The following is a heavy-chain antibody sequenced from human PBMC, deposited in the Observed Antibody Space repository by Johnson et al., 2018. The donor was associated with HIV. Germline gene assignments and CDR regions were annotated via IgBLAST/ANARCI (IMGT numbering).Heavy chain of an antibody. V-gene: IGHV3-30-3*01. D-gene: IGHD6-19*01. J-gene: IGHJ3*02. CDR3: ARGRAVAGTRAFDI. CDR2: ISYDGSTK. CDR1: GFTFSSYA. Sequence: QMLLVESGGGLVQRGGSLRLSCIASGFTFSSYAMSWVRQAPGKGLEWVAVISYDGSTKYYADSVKGRFTISRDNSKNTLYLQMNSLRAEDTAVYYCARGRAVAGTRAFDIWGQGTMVTVSS.